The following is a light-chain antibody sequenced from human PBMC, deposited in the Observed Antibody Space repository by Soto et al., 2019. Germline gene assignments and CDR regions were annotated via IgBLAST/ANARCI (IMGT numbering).Light chain of an antibody. CDR2: DVS. Sequence: ALTQPASVSGSPGQSIAISCTGTSSDVGSYNYVSWYQHHPGKAPKVMIYDVSSRPSGVSNRFSGSKSGNTASLTISGLQAEDEADYYCISYASINTYVFGTGTKVTVL. CDR1: SSDVGSYNY. V-gene: IGLV2-14*03. J-gene: IGLJ1*01. CDR3: ISYASINTYV.